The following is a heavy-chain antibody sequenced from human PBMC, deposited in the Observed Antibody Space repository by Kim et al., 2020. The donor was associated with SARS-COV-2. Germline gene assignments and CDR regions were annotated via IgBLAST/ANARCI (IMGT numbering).Heavy chain of an antibody. CDR2: IYHSGST. CDR3: ARVLFGVRGSEAFDI. J-gene: IGHJ3*02. D-gene: IGHD3-10*02. CDR1: GGSISSSNW. Sequence: SETLSLTCAVSGGSISSSNWWSWVRQPPGKGLEWIGEIYHSGSTNYNPSLKSRVTISVDKSKNQFSLKLSSVTAADTAVYYCARVLFGVRGSEAFDIWGQGTMVTVSS. V-gene: IGHV4-4*02.